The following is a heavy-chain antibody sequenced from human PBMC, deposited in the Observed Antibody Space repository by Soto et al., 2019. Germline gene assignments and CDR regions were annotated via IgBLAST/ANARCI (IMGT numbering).Heavy chain of an antibody. D-gene: IGHD3-16*02. CDR1: SVSISSYY. CDR3: ARGSPYDYVWGSYRPFDY. V-gene: IGHV4-59*01. J-gene: IGHJ4*02. CDR2: IYYSGST. Sequence: SEPLSLTCTVASVSISSYYWSWIRQPPGKGLEWIGYIYYSGSTNYNPSLKSRVTISVDTSKNQFSLKLSSVTAADTAVYYCARGSPYDYVWGSYRPFDYWGQGTLVTVSS.